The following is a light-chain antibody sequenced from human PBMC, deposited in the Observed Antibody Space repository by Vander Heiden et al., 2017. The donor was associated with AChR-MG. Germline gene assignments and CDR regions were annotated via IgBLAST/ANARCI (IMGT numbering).Light chain of an antibody. V-gene: IGLV2-14*03. Sequence: QSALTQPASVSESPGQSITISCTGTSSDVGGHNYVSWYQQHPGKAPKLMIYDGSNRPSGVSNRFSGSKSGNTASLTISGLQAEDEADYYCSSYTSSSTPHYVFGTGTKVTVL. J-gene: IGLJ1*01. CDR2: DGS. CDR3: SSYTSSSTPHYV. CDR1: SSDVGGHNY.